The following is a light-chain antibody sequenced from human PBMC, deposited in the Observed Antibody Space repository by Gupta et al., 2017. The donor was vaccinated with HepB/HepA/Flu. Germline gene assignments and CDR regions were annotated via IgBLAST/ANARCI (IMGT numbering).Light chain of an antibody. V-gene: IGKV4-1*01. Sequence: DIVMTHSPFSLAVSLGERATINCKSSQSVLYSSNNKNYLAWYQQKPGQPPKLLIYWASTRESGVTDRFSGSGSGTDFTLTISSLQAEDVAVYYCQQYDSTPLTFGGGTKVEIK. CDR1: QSVLYSSNNKNY. J-gene: IGKJ4*01. CDR2: WAS. CDR3: QQYDSTPLT.